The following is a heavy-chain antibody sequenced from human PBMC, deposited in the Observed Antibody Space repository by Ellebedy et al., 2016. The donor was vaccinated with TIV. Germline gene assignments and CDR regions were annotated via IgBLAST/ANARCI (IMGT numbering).Heavy chain of an antibody. CDR1: GGSISSYY. J-gene: IGHJ4*02. CDR3: ARGSYVSDY. CDR2: IYYSGST. D-gene: IGHD5-18*01. V-gene: IGHV4-59*01. Sequence: MPSETLSLTCTVPGGSISSYYWSWIRQPPGKGLEWIGYIYYSGSTNYNPSLKSRVTISVDTSKNQFSLKLSSVTAADTAVYYCARGSYVSDYWGQGTLVTVSS.